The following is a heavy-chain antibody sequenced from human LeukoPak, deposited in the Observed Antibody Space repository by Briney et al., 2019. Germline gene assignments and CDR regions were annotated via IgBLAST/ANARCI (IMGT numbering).Heavy chain of an antibody. CDR3: AKGSSESWYYYYMDV. V-gene: IGHV3-23*01. D-gene: IGHD3-10*01. CDR1: GFTFRDAG. J-gene: IGHJ6*03. CDR2: ITNSDGGA. Sequence: GGSLRLSCAASGFTFRDAGMSWVRQAPGKGLEWVSTITNSDGGAYHADSVKGRFTISRDNSKNTLYLQMNSLRAEDTAVYYCAKGSSESWYYYYMDVWGKGTTVTVSS.